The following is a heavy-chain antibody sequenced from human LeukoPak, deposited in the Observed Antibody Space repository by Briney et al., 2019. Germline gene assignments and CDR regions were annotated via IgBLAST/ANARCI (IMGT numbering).Heavy chain of an antibody. J-gene: IGHJ4*02. CDR2: IWYDGNNK. CDR3: ARSTSSEYDIYHFDY. Sequence: GRSLRLSCAASGFTFSSYGMHWVPQAPGKGLEWVAVIWYDGNNKYYADSVKGRFTISRDNSKNTLYLQMNSLRAEDTAVYYCARSTSSEYDIYHFDYWGQGTLVTVSS. CDR1: GFTFSSYG. V-gene: IGHV3-33*01. D-gene: IGHD3-9*01.